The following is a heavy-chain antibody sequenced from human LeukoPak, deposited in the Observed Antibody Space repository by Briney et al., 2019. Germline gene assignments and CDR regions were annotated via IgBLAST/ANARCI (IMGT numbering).Heavy chain of an antibody. J-gene: IGHJ4*02. CDR1: GGSISSSSYY. CDR2: IYYSGST. V-gene: IGHV4-39*07. CDR3: ARGRRTYYDFWSGYPYYFDY. D-gene: IGHD3-3*01. Sequence: SETLSLTCTVSGGSISSSSYYWGWIRQPPGKGLEWIGSIYYSGSTYYNPSLKSRVTISVDTSKNQFSLKLSSVTAADTAVYYCARGRRTYYDFWSGYPYYFDYWGQGTLVTVSS.